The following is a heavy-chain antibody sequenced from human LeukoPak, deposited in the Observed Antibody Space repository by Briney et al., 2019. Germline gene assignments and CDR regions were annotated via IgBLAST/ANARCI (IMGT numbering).Heavy chain of an antibody. Sequence: PGGSLRLSCAASGFTFSNYEMSWVRQAPGKGLEWISHISNFGDIIHYADSVEGRFTISRDNAKNSLYLQMDSLRAEDTAVYYCAELGITMIGGVWGKGTTVTISS. CDR3: AELGITMIGGV. D-gene: IGHD3-10*02. V-gene: IGHV3-48*03. CDR1: GFTFSNYE. CDR2: ISNFGDII. J-gene: IGHJ6*04.